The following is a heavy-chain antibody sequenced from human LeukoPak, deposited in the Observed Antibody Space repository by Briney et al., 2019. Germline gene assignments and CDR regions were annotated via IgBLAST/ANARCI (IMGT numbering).Heavy chain of an antibody. CDR2: IKQDGSKK. D-gene: IGHD1-1*01. V-gene: IGHV3-7*01. Sequence: GGSLRLSCVASGFPFSSYWMTWVRQAPGKGLEWVANIKQDGSKKSYVDSVKGRFTISRDNAKNSLYLQMNSLRAEDTAVYYCARVEGTTYGMDVWGQGTTVTVSS. CDR3: ARVEGTTYGMDV. CDR1: GFPFSSYW. J-gene: IGHJ6*02.